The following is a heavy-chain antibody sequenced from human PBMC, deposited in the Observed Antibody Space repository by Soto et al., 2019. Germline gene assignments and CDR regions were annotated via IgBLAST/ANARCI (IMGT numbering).Heavy chain of an antibody. D-gene: IGHD3-22*01. Sequence: QVQLVESGGGVVQPGRSLRLSCAASGFTFSSYAMHWVRQAPGKGLEWVAVISYDGSNKYYADSVKGRFTISRDNSKNTLYRQMNSLRAEDTAVYYCARDLLGDSSGYYYGGGFDYWGQGTLVTVSS. CDR3: ARDLLGDSSGYYYGGGFDY. CDR1: GFTFSSYA. J-gene: IGHJ4*02. V-gene: IGHV3-30-3*01. CDR2: ISYDGSNK.